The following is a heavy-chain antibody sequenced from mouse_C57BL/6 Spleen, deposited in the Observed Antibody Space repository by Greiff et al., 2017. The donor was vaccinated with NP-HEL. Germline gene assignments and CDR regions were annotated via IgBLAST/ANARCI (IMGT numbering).Heavy chain of an antibody. J-gene: IGHJ1*03. CDR3: AYSYDRYGYFDV. D-gene: IGHD2-10*02. CDR2: IDPEDGET. V-gene: IGHV14-2*01. CDR1: GFNIKDYY. Sequence: VQLQQSGAELVKPGASVKLSCTASGFNIKDYYMHWVKQRPEQGLEWIGRIDPEDGETKYAEKFQGKATITADTSSNTAYLQLSSLTSEDTAVYYCAYSYDRYGYFDVWGTGTTVTVSS.